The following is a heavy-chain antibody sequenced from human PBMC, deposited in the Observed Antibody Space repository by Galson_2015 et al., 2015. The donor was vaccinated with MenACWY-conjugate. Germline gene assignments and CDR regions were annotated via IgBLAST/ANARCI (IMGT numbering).Heavy chain of an antibody. Sequence: TCTVSGGSISSSSYYWGWIRQPPGKGLEWIGSIYYSGSTYYNPSLKSRVTISVDTSKNQFSLKLSSVTAADTAVYYCARDLPDNYDSSGYYPGNFDYWGQGTLVTVSS. D-gene: IGHD3-22*01. V-gene: IGHV4-39*07. CDR3: ARDLPDNYDSSGYYPGNFDY. CDR2: IYYSGST. CDR1: GGSISSSSYY. J-gene: IGHJ4*02.